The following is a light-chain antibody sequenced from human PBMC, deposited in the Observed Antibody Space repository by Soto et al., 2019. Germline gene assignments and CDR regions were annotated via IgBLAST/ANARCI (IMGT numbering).Light chain of an antibody. V-gene: IGLV1-40*01. Sequence: QSVLTQPPSVSGAPGQRVTISCTGSSSNIGAGYYVHWYQQLPGTAPKLLIYGNSNRPSGVPDRFSGSKSGTSASLAITGLQAEDEADYYCQSYDSSLSGGVFGTGTKLTVL. J-gene: IGLJ1*01. CDR1: SSNIGAGYY. CDR2: GNS. CDR3: QSYDSSLSGGV.